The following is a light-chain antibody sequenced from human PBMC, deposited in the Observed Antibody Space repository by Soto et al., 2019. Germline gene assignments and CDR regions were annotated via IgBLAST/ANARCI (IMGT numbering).Light chain of an antibody. CDR2: GAS. Sequence: EIVLTQSPGTLSSSPGERATLSCRASQSVSSSYLAWYQQKPGQAPRLHIYGASSRATGIPDRFSGSGSGTDFTLTISRLEPEDVAVYYCQEYGSSPWTFGQGTKVEIK. J-gene: IGKJ1*01. V-gene: IGKV3-20*01. CDR1: QSVSSSY. CDR3: QEYGSSPWT.